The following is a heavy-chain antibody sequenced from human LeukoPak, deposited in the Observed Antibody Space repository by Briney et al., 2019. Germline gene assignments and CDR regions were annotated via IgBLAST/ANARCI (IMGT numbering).Heavy chain of an antibody. J-gene: IGHJ4*02. CDR2: IIPILGIA. D-gene: IGHD3-10*01. CDR1: GGTFSSYA. Sequence: SVKVSCKASGGTFSSYAISWVRQAPGQGLEWMGRIIPILGIANYAQKLQGRVTITADKSTSTAYMELSSLRSEDTAVYYCASAEDSYGSGSYYTDWGQGTLVTVSS. CDR3: ASAEDSYGSGSYYTD. V-gene: IGHV1-69*04.